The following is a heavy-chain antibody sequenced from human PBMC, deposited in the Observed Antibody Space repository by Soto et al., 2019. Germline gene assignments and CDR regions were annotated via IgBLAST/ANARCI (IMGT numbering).Heavy chain of an antibody. CDR1: GGTFSSYA. CDR3: ARVIAVAGTSWFDP. D-gene: IGHD6-19*01. J-gene: IGHJ5*02. CDR2: IIPIFGTA. Sequence: GASVKVSCKASGGTFSSYAISWVRQAPGQGLEWMGGIIPIFGTANYAQKFQGRVTITADESTSTAYMELSSLRSEDTAVYYCARVIAVAGTSWFDPWGHGTLVTVSS. V-gene: IGHV1-69*13.